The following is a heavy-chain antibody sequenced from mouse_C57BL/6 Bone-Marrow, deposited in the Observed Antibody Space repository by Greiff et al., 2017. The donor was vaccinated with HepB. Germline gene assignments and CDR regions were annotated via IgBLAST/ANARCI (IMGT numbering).Heavy chain of an antibody. D-gene: IGHD1-1*01. CDR1: GYAFSSYW. CDR3: ARSFNYYGSPYWYLDV. V-gene: IGHV1-80*01. Sequence: QVQLQQSGAELVKPGASVKISCKASGYAFSSYWMNWVKQRPGKGLEWIGQIYPGDGDTNYNGKFKGKATLTVDKSSSTAYMELRSLTSEDTAVYYCARSFNYYGSPYWYLDVWGTGTTVTVSS. J-gene: IGHJ1*03. CDR2: IYPGDGDT.